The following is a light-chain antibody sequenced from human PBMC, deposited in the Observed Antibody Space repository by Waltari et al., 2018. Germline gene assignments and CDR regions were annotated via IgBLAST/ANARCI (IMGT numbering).Light chain of an antibody. V-gene: IGKV3-11*01. CDR1: QSVSSY. CDR3: QQRSNWPPLST. CDR2: DAS. Sequence: EIVLTQSPATLSLSPGERATLSCRASQSVSSYVAWYQQKPGQAPRLLIYDASNRATGIPARFSGRGSGTYFTLTISSLEPEDFAVYYCQQRSNWPPLSTFGPGTKVDIK. J-gene: IGKJ3*01.